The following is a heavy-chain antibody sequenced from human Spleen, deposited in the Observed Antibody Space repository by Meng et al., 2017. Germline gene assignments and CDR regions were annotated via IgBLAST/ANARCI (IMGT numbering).Heavy chain of an antibody. CDR1: GYIFTTYF. CDR2: INTDTGNP. J-gene: IGHJ4*02. CDR3: ARGRGTGYSSSWYGVDY. D-gene: IGHD6-13*01. Sequence: QVQLVQSGSEWKNPGASVKVSCKASGYIFTTYFMNWVRQAPGQGLEWMGWINTDTGNPTYAQGFTGRFVFSLDTSVSTAYLQISSLKAEDTAVYYCARGRGTGYSSSWYGVDYWGQGTLVTVSS. V-gene: IGHV7-4-1*02.